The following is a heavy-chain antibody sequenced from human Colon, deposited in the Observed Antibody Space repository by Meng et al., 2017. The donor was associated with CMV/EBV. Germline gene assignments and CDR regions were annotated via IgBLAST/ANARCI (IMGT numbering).Heavy chain of an antibody. CDR3: ARSFCTMGCYINAYDV. CDR1: GFNASNTY. V-gene: IGHV3-53*01. J-gene: IGHJ3*01. Sequence: GESLKISCTASGFNASNTYMTWVRQAPGKGLEWVSLIYIGGDTYYSDSVKGRFTFSRDVLKNIFYLQMNSLRAEDTAVYYCARSFCTMGCYINAYDVWGQGTLVTVSS. D-gene: IGHD6-19*01. CDR2: IYIGGDT.